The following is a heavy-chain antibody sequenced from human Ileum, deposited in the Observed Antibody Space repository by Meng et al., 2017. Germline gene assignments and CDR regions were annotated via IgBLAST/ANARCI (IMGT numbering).Heavy chain of an antibody. D-gene: IGHD1-26*01. CDR3: AMWVSPLNIDT. CDR1: GVTFSGYY. Sequence: QVQLPQWVAGLLKPSETLPLTCAVYGVTFSGYYCSWIRQPPGKGLEWIGEINHSGTTKYKPSLQSRVTMSADTSKKQCSLKLTSLTAADTAVYYCAMWVSPLNIDTWGQGTLVTVSS. CDR2: INHSGTT. J-gene: IGHJ5*01. V-gene: IGHV4-34*08.